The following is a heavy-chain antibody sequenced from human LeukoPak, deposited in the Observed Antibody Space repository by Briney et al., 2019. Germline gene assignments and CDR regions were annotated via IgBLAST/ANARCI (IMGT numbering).Heavy chain of an antibody. CDR1: GFTFSNHW. CDR3: VRSSGWPDS. V-gene: IGHV3-74*01. Sequence: GGPLRLSCAASGFTFSNHWMHWVRQGPGKGPVWFSRITNDGSSTVYADSVKGRFTISRDNAKSTLYLQMNSLSAEDTAVYYCVRSSGWPDSWGQGTLVTVSS. CDR2: ITNDGSST. J-gene: IGHJ4*02. D-gene: IGHD6-19*01.